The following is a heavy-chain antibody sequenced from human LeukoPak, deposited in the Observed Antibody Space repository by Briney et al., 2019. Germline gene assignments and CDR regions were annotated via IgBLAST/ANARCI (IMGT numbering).Heavy chain of an antibody. J-gene: IGHJ6*03. V-gene: IGHV3-66*01. CDR1: GFTVSSNY. Sequence: GGSLRLSCAASGFTVSSNYMSWVRQAPGKGLEWVSVIYSGGNTYYADSVKGRFTISRDNAKNSLYLQMNSLRAEDTAVYYCAREPDYYYMDVWGKGTTVTVSS. CDR2: IYSGGNT. CDR3: AREPDYYYMDV.